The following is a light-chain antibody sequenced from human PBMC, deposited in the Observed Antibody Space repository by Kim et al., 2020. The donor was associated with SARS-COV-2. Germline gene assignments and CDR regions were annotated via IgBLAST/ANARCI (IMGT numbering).Light chain of an antibody. CDR3: NSYTSSSTLV. Sequence: GQSITISCTGTSSDVGGYNYVSWYQQHPGKAPKLMIYDVSKRPSGVSSRFSGSKSGNTASLTISGLQAEDEADYYCNSYTSSSTLVFGGGTKVTVL. J-gene: IGLJ3*02. CDR2: DVS. V-gene: IGLV2-14*03. CDR1: SSDVGGYNY.